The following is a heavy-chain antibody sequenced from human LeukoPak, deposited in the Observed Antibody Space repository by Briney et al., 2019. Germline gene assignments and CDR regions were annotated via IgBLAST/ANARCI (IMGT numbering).Heavy chain of an antibody. D-gene: IGHD1-26*01. Sequence: GGSLRLSCAASEFTFSSYSMNWVRQAPGKGLEWVSYISSSSSTIYYADSVKGRFSISRDNAKNSLYLQMNSLRAEDTAVYYCARGASYYNEAFDIWGQGTMVTVSS. CDR3: ARGASYYNEAFDI. J-gene: IGHJ3*02. V-gene: IGHV3-48*01. CDR2: ISSSSSTI. CDR1: EFTFSSYS.